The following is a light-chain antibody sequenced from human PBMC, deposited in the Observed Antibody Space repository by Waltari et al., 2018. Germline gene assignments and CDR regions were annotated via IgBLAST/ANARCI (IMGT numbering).Light chain of an antibody. V-gene: IGLV1-40*01. CDR3: QSYGSDWV. CDR1: SSNIGAGFA. Sequence: QSVLTQPPSVSGAPGQRVTISCTGSSSNIGAGFAVHWYQQLPGTAPKLHIYGNTNRPSGVPDRFSGSKSGTSASLAITGLQAEDEADYYCQSYGSDWVFGGGTKLTVL. J-gene: IGLJ3*02. CDR2: GNT.